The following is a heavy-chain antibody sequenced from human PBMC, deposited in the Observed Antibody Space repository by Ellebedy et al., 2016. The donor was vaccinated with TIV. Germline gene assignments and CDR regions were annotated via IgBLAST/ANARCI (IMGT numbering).Heavy chain of an antibody. V-gene: IGHV3-21*01. J-gene: IGHJ4*02. CDR2: ISGSRTYI. CDR3: ARDSIGFGEVY. Sequence: GESLKISCATSGFNFNIFAMSWVRQAPGKGLEWVSSISGSRTYIYYTDSVKGRFTISRDNAKNSLYLQMNSLRAEDTAVYYCARDSIGFGEVYWGQGTLVTVSS. CDR1: GFNFNIFA. D-gene: IGHD3-10*01.